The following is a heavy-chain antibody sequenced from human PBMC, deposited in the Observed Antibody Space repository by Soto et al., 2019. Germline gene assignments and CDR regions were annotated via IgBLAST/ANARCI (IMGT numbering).Heavy chain of an antibody. CDR1: GGSITSSFY. Sequence: QLQLQESGPGLVKPSETLSLSCTVSGGSITSSFYWGWIRQPPGKGLDWIGSIYGTGNTYYNPSLKGRVTISADTSKNQFSLKLISVTAADTAVYYCRSSSRYSTDVWGEGATVTVSS. V-gene: IGHV4-39*01. J-gene: IGHJ6*04. D-gene: IGHD6-13*01. CDR3: RSSSRYSTDV. CDR2: IYGTGNT.